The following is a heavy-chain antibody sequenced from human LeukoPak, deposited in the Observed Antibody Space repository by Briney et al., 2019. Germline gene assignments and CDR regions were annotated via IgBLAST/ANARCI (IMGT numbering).Heavy chain of an antibody. CDR3: ASKGYSSSWYLTRDWYFDL. J-gene: IGHJ2*01. CDR1: GFTFSSYW. CDR2: IKQDGSEK. Sequence: GGSLRLSWAASGFTFSSYWMSWVRQAPGKGLEWVANIKQDGSEKYYVDSVKGRFTISRDNAKNSLYLQMNSLRAEDTAVYYCASKGYSSSWYLTRDWYFDLWGRGTLVTVSS. D-gene: IGHD6-13*01. V-gene: IGHV3-7*01.